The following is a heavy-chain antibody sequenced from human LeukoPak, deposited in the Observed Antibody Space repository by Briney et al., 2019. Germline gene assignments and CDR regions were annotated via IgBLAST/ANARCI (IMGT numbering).Heavy chain of an antibody. CDR3: ARDQSYYYYGLGSYRDY. Sequence: GGSAKVSCKASGYTFTTYGISWVRQAPGQGLEGLGWISAYNGNTNYAQKPQGRVTMTTDTTTSTAYMELRSLSSDDTALYYCARDQSYYYYGLGSYRDYWGQGTLVTVSS. V-gene: IGHV1-18*01. J-gene: IGHJ4*02. CDR2: ISAYNGNT. D-gene: IGHD3-10*01. CDR1: GYTFTTYG.